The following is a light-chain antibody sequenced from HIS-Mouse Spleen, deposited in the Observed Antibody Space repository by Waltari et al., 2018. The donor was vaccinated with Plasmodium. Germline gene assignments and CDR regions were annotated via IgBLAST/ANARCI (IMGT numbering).Light chain of an antibody. CDR3: QQYYSYPLT. Sequence: AIRMTQSPSSFSASTGDRVTITCRASQGINCYLAWYQQKPGKAPKLLIYAASTLQSGVPSRFSGSGSGTDFTLTISCLQSEDFATYYCQQYYSYPLTFGGGTKVEIK. CDR2: AAS. V-gene: IGKV1-8*01. CDR1: QGINCY. J-gene: IGKJ4*01.